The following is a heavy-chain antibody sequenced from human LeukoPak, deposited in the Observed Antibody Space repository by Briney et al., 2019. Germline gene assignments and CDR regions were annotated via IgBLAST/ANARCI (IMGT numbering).Heavy chain of an antibody. Sequence: GRSLRLSCAASGFTFSSYAMYWVRQAPGKGLEWVAVISYDGSNKYYADSVKGRFTISRDNSKNTLYLQMDSLRAEDTAVYYCARNGESSGYLTDFDYWGQGTLVTVSS. CDR3: ARNGESSGYLTDFDY. CDR1: GFTFSSYA. D-gene: IGHD3-22*01. V-gene: IGHV3-30-3*01. J-gene: IGHJ4*02. CDR2: ISYDGSNK.